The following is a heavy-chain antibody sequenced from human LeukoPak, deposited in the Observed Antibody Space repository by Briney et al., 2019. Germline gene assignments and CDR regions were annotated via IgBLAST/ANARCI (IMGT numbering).Heavy chain of an antibody. CDR1: GYTFTSYG. V-gene: IGHV1-18*01. Sequence: ASVKVSCKASGYTFTSYGISWVRQAPGQGLEWMGWISAYDGNTNYAQKLQGRATMTTDTSTSTAYMELRSLRSDDTAVYYCARDRAVAGTWFDPWGQGTLVTVSS. CDR3: ARDRAVAGTWFDP. CDR2: ISAYDGNT. D-gene: IGHD6-19*01. J-gene: IGHJ5*02.